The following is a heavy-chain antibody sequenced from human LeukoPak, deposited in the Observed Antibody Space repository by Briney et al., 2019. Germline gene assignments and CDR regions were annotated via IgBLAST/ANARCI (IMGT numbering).Heavy chain of an antibody. Sequence: SETLSLTCTVSGGSISSSSYYWGWIRQPPGKGLEWIGYIYYSGSTNYNPTLKSRVTISVDTSKNQFSLKLSSVTAADTAVYYCARSPPGGGFTRPRSSYYFDYWGQGTLVTVSS. D-gene: IGHD5-24*01. CDR1: GGSISSSSYY. V-gene: IGHV4-61*05. CDR2: IYYSGST. CDR3: ARSPPGGGFTRPRSSYYFDY. J-gene: IGHJ4*02.